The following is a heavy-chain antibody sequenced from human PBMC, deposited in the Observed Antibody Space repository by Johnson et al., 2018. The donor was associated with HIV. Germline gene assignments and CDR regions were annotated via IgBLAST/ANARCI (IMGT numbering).Heavy chain of an antibody. CDR1: GVTISDSY. CDR3: AREGGVTMVDGFDI. V-gene: IGHV3-11*01. CDR2: IRSSNSGSTT. D-gene: IGHD3-10*01. J-gene: IGHJ3*02. Sequence: AAGGVTISDSYMSWIRQAPGKGLEWVSYIRSSNSGSTTYYADSVKGRFTVSRDNAKNSLYLQMNSLRAEDPAVYYCAREGGVTMVDGFDIWGQGTMVTVSS.